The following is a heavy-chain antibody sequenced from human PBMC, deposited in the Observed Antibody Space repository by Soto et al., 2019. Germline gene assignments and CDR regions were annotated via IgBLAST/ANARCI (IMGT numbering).Heavy chain of an antibody. CDR2: ISGSGGST. Sequence: GGSLRLSCASSGFTFSSYAMNWVRQAPGKGLEWVSAISGSGGSTYYADSVKGRFTISRDSSKNTLYLQMNSLRAEDTAVYYCAKGNSWSPALVLDIWGQGTMVTVSS. J-gene: IGHJ3*02. CDR3: AKGNSWSPALVLDI. CDR1: GFTFSSYA. D-gene: IGHD1-7*01. V-gene: IGHV3-23*01.